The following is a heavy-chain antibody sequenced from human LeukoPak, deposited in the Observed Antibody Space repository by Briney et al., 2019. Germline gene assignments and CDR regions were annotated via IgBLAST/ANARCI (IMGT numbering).Heavy chain of an antibody. CDR2: IKQDGSEK. Sequence: GGSLRLSCAASGFTFSSYWMSWVRQAPGKGLEWVANIKQDGSEKYYVDSVKGRFTISRDNAKNSLYLQMNSLRAEDTAVYYCARDIRLTMRDYWFDPWGQGTLVTVSP. V-gene: IGHV3-7*01. CDR1: GFTFSSYW. J-gene: IGHJ5*02. D-gene: IGHD4/OR15-4a*01. CDR3: ARDIRLTMRDYWFDP.